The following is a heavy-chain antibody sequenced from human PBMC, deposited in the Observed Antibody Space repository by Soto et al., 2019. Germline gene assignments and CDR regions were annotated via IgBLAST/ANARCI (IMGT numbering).Heavy chain of an antibody. Sequence: ASVKVSCKASGFTFTNYCLSWVRQAPGQGLEWLGWISAYNGNTDYAQKLQGRVTVTTDTSTSTVYMDLRSLRSDDTAVYYCARGRYESFYDYIWGSYRLGAFDIWGQGTMVTVSS. J-gene: IGHJ3*02. CDR3: ARGRYESFYDYIWGSYRLGAFDI. CDR2: ISAYNGNT. CDR1: GFTFTNYC. V-gene: IGHV1-18*01. D-gene: IGHD3-16*02.